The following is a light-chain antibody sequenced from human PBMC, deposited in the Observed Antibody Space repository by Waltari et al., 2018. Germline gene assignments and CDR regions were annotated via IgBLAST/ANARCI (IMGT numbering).Light chain of an antibody. J-gene: IGLJ2*01. V-gene: IGLV2-23*02. CDR3: LSYTSSITFV. CDR1: SNDGGHSNH. Sequence: QPALTQPASVSGSPGQSITISCTGTSNDGGHSNHVCWYQQHPGKAPKLIISEVTERPSGVSDRFSGSKSGNTASLTISGLQAEDEADYYCLSYTSSITFVFGGGTKVSVL. CDR2: EVT.